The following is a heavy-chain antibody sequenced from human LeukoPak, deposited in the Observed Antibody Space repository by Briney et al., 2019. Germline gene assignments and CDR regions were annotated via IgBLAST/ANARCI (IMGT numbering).Heavy chain of an antibody. V-gene: IGHV1-69*05. J-gene: IGHJ4*02. CDR3: ARSDCSSTSCYYFDY. CDR1: GGTFSSYA. D-gene: IGHD2-2*01. CDR2: IIPIFGTA. Sequence: GASVTVSFKASGGTFSSYAISWVRQAPGQGREWMGGIIPIFGTANYAQKFQGRVTITTDESTSTAYMELSSLRSEDTAVYYCARSDCSSTSCYYFDYWGQGTLVTVSS.